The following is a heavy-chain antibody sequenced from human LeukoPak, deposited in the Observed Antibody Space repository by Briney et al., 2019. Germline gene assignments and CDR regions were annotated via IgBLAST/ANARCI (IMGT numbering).Heavy chain of an antibody. D-gene: IGHD2-2*01. J-gene: IGHJ5*02. CDR2: ISGSGSNT. V-gene: IGHV3-23*01. Sequence: PGGSLRLSCAASGFMFSSYAMSWVRQAPGKGLEWVSSISGSGSNTYFADSVKGRFSVSRDNSKNTLYLQMNSLRAEDTATYYCAKGCRSANCDEGRWFDPWGQGTLVIVSS. CDR1: GFMFSSYA. CDR3: AKGCRSANCDEGRWFDP.